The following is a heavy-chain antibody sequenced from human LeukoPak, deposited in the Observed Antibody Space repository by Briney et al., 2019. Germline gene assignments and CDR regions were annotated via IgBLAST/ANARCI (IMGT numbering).Heavy chain of an antibody. Sequence: GESLKISCKGSGYSFTSYWIGWVRQMPGKGLEWMGIIYPGDSDTRYSPSFQGQVTISADKSISTAYLQWSSLKASDTAMYYCARAPYDSSGYYPSFFDYWGQGTLVTVSS. V-gene: IGHV5-51*01. CDR1: GYSFTSYW. D-gene: IGHD3-22*01. J-gene: IGHJ4*02. CDR3: ARAPYDSSGYYPSFFDY. CDR2: IYPGDSDT.